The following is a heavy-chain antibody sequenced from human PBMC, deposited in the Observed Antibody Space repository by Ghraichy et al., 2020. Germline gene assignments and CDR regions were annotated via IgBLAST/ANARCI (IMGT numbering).Heavy chain of an antibody. CDR2: MNPNSGNT. J-gene: IGHJ5*02. CDR3: ARVCSGGSCNWFDP. D-gene: IGHD2-15*01. V-gene: IGHV1-8*01. Sequence: ASVKVSCKASGYTFTSYDINWVRQATGQGLEWMGWMNPNSGNTGYTQKFQGRVTMTRNTSISTAYMELSSLRSEDTAVYYCARVCSGGSCNWFDPWGQGTLVTVSS. CDR1: GYTFTSYD.